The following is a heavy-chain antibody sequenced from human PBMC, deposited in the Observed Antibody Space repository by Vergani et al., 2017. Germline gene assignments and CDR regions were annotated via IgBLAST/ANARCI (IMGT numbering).Heavy chain of an antibody. D-gene: IGHD3-10*01. CDR3: ARDHKVRGPFDY. CDR2: IYTSGST. V-gene: IGHV4-61*02. Sequence: QVQLQESGPGLVKPSQTLSLTCTVSGGSISSGSYYWSWIRQPAGKGLEWIGRIYTSGSTNYNPSLKSRVTILVDTSKNQFSLKLSSVTAADTAVYYCARDHKVRGPFDYWGQGTLVTVSS. J-gene: IGHJ4*02. CDR1: GGSISSGSYY.